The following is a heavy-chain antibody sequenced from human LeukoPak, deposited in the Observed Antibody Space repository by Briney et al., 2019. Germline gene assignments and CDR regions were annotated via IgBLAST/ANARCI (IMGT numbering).Heavy chain of an antibody. CDR3: ARAPRSSWCERNYYYMDV. CDR2: MNPNSGNT. V-gene: IGHV1-8*01. D-gene: IGHD6-13*01. CDR1: GYTFTSYD. Sequence: ASVKVSCKASGYTFTSYDINWVRQATGQGLEWMGWMNPNSGNTGYAQKFQGRVTMTRNTSISTAYMELSSLRSEDTAVYYCARAPRSSWCERNYYYMDVWGKGTTVTISS. J-gene: IGHJ6*03.